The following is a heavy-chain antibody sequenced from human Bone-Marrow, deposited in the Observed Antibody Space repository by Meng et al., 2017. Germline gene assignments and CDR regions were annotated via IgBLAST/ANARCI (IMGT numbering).Heavy chain of an antibody. D-gene: IGHD5-18*01. CDR1: VGSIGDRSYY. CDR3: ARHKGNSYGYLYFDY. V-gene: IGHV4-39*01. J-gene: IGHJ4*02. CDR2: IYYFGNT. Sequence: QLQLQESGPGLVKPSETLSLTCTVSVGSIGDRSYYWGWIRQPQGKGLEWIGSIYYFGNTFYSPSLRSRVTISVDTSKNQFSLKLSSVTAADTAVFYCARHKGNSYGYLYFDYWGQGILVTVSS.